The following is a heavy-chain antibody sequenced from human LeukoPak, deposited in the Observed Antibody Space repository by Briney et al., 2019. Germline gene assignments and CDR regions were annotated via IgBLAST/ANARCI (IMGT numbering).Heavy chain of an antibody. CDR1: GYTFTSYY. CDR3: AREYSSSPWSPYYYYYMDV. V-gene: IGHV1-46*01. CDR2: INPSGGST. J-gene: IGHJ6*03. D-gene: IGHD6-6*01. Sequence: ASVKVSCKASGYTFTSYYMHWVRQAPGQGLEWMGIINPSGGSTSYAQKFQGRVTMTRDTSTSTVYMELSSLRSEDTAVYYCAREYSSSPWSPYYYYYMDVWGKGTTVTVSS.